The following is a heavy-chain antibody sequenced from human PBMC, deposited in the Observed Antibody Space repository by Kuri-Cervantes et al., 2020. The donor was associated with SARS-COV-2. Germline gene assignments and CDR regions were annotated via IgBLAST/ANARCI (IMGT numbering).Heavy chain of an antibody. Sequence: ASVKVSCKASGYTFTSYDINWVRQATGQGLEWMGWMNPNSGNTGYAQKFQGRVTMTRNTSISTAYMELSSLRSEDTAVYYCARAQGTYYYDSSGYYSRPYYFDYWGQGTLVTVSS. D-gene: IGHD3-22*01. CDR1: GYTFTSYD. CDR2: MNPNSGNT. CDR3: ARAQGTYYYDSSGYYSRPYYFDY. J-gene: IGHJ4*02. V-gene: IGHV1-8*01.